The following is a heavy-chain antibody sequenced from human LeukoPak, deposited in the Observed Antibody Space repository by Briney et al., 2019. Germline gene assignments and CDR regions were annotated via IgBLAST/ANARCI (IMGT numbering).Heavy chain of an antibody. J-gene: IGHJ4*02. V-gene: IGHV3-7*01. CDR1: GSTFSNYW. CDR3: ARTIRGY. D-gene: IGHD3-10*01. Sequence: GGSLRLSCAASGSTFSNYWMSWVRQAPGKGLEWVANIKEDGSEKYYVDSVKGRFTISRDNAKNSLYLQMNSLRAEDTAVYYCARTIRGYWGQGTLATVSS. CDR2: IKEDGSEK.